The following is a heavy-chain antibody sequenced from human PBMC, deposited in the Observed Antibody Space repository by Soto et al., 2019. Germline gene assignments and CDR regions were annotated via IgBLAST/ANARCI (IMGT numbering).Heavy chain of an antibody. D-gene: IGHD2-15*01. J-gene: IGHJ4*02. CDR3: ARDPSVRYCSGGSCQGLDY. CDR1: GGSISSGDYY. V-gene: IGHV4-30-4*01. CDR2: IYYSGST. Sequence: PSETLSLTCTVSGGSISSGDYYWSWIRQPPGKGLEWIGYIYYSGSTYYNPSLKSRVTISVDTSKNQFSLKLSSVTAADTAVYYCARDPSVRYCSGGSCQGLDYWGQGTLVTVSS.